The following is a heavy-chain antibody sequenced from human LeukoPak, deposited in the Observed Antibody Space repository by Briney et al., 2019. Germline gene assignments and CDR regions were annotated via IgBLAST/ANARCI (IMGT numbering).Heavy chain of an antibody. CDR1: IFPLWNHG. Sequence: GGALRLCCGAYIFPLWNHGMQWGRQARGKGLGWVAFLRWYRSNKYYADSVKGRFTISRDNYKNTLYLLMNSLRAEDTPVYYCAKGTRTYYYDSSGYPDAFDIWGQGTMVTVSS. D-gene: IGHD3-22*01. CDR2: LRWYRSNK. J-gene: IGHJ3*02. CDR3: AKGTRTYYYDSSGYPDAFDI. V-gene: IGHV3-30*02.